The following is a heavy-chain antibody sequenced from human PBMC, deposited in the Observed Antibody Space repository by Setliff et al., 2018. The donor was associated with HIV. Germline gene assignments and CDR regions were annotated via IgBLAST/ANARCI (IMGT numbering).Heavy chain of an antibody. V-gene: IGHV1-2*02. CDR1: GYTFTDYS. CDR3: ARQLSNSFDY. D-gene: IGHD1-1*01. CDR2: ISPDNANT. Sequence: GASVKVSCKSSGYTFTDYSIHWVRQAPGQGLEWMGWISPDNANTRISQRFRGSVTMTRDRSINTAYMEFSGLTSDDTAVYYCARQLSNSFDYWGQGTLVTVSS. J-gene: IGHJ4*02.